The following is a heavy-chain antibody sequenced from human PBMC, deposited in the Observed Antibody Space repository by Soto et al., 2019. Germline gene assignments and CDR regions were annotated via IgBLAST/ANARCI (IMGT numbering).Heavy chain of an antibody. CDR2: INAGNGNT. D-gene: IGHD3-3*01. J-gene: IGHJ4*02. CDR1: GYTFTSYA. CDR3: ARCRLKYDVADY. V-gene: IGHV1-3*01. Sequence: RASVKVSCKASGYTFTSYAMHWVRQAPGQRLEWMGWINAGNGNTKYSQKFQGRVTITRDTSASTAYMELSSLRSEDTAVYYCARCRLKYDVADYWGQGTLVTRLL.